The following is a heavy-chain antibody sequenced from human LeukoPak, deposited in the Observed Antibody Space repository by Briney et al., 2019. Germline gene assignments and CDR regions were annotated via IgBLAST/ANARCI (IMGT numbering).Heavy chain of an antibody. V-gene: IGHV3-74*01. Sequence: GGSLRLSCAASGFTFSSYWMHWVRHAPGKGLVWGSRINDDGSATFYADFVKGRFTISRDNAKNTLFLQINSLRAEDTAVYYCAREILAPGKTHDYWGQGTLVTVSS. CDR1: GFTFSSYW. CDR2: INDDGSAT. CDR3: AREILAPGKTHDY. J-gene: IGHJ4*02.